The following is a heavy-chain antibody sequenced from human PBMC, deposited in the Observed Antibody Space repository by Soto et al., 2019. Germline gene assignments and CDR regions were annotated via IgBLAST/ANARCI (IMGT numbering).Heavy chain of an antibody. D-gene: IGHD2-21*01. CDR3: ATYRGADGARNYYYGMGG. CDR1: GGSISSSSYY. J-gene: IGHJ6*02. V-gene: IGHV4-39*01. CDR2: IYYSGIT. Sequence: KTSETLSLTCSVSGGSISSSSYYWGWIRQPPGKGLEWIGSIYYSGITYYNPSLKSRVTIPVDTSKNQFSLKLYSVTAAETAVESRATYRGADGARNYYYGMGGWDQRNTVIAS.